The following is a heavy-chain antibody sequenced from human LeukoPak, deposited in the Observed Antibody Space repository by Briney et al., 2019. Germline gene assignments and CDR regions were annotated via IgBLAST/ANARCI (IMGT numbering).Heavy chain of an antibody. CDR3: ARPRSIEMATITDAFDI. Sequence: GESLKISCKGSGYSFTSYWIGWVRQMPGKGLEWMGIIYPGDPDTRYSPSFQGQVTISADKSISTAYLQWSSLKASDTAMYYCARPRSIEMATITDAFDIWGQGTMVTVSS. D-gene: IGHD5-24*01. J-gene: IGHJ3*02. CDR1: GYSFTSYW. V-gene: IGHV5-51*01. CDR2: IYPGDPDT.